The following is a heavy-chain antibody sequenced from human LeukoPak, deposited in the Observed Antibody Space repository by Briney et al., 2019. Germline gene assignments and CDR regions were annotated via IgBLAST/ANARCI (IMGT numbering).Heavy chain of an antibody. D-gene: IGHD3-10*01. CDR3: ARGDYHGSGTSFIAAFDV. Sequence: PGGSLRLSCAASGFTFSSYWISWVRQAPGKGLEWVANIKPDGSEKYYVDSVKGRFTISRDNAKNSLYLQMNSLRAEDTAVFYCARGDYHGSGTSFIAAFDVWGQGTMVTVSS. CDR1: GFTFSSYW. V-gene: IGHV3-7*01. J-gene: IGHJ3*01. CDR2: IKPDGSEK.